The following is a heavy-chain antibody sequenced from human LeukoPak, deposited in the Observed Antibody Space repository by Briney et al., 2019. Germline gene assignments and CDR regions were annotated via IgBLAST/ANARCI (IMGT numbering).Heavy chain of an antibody. Sequence: SETLSLTCTVSGGSISSYYWSWIRQPPGKGLERIGYIYYSGSTNYNPSLKSRVTISVDTSKNQFSLKLSSVTAADTAVYYCARGGLDYGDYVGYGMDVWGQGTTVTVSS. CDR2: IYYSGST. V-gene: IGHV4-59*01. D-gene: IGHD4-17*01. CDR1: GGSISSYY. J-gene: IGHJ6*02. CDR3: ARGGLDYGDYVGYGMDV.